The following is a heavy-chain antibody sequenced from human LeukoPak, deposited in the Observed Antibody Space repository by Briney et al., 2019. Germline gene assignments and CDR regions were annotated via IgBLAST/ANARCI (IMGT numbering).Heavy chain of an antibody. V-gene: IGHV3-30*02. D-gene: IGHD4-17*01. CDR3: ARVDYGDYVNAFDI. CDR1: GFTFRSYG. J-gene: IGHJ3*02. CDR2: IRYDGSNK. Sequence: GGSLRLSCAASGFTFRSYGMHWVRQAPGKGLEWVAFIRYDGSNKYYADSVKGRFTISRDNSKNTLYLQMNSLRAEDTAVYYCARVDYGDYVNAFDIWGQGTMVTVSS.